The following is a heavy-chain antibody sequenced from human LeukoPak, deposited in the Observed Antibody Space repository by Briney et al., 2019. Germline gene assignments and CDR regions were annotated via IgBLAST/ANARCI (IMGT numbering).Heavy chain of an antibody. Sequence: SETLSLTCAVYGGSFSSYYWSWIRQSPRKGLEWIGEINHSGTTKYNPSLKSRVTISVDTPQNQFSLRLSSVTAADTAVYYCTRNNWFDPWGQGTLVTVSS. J-gene: IGHJ5*02. CDR1: GGSFSSYY. CDR3: TRNNWFDP. CDR2: INHSGTT. V-gene: IGHV4-34*01.